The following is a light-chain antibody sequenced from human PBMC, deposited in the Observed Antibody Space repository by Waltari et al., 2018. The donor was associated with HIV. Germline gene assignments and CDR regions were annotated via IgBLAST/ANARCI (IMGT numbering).Light chain of an antibody. V-gene: IGKV1-5*03. Sequence: DIQMTQSPSTLSASEGDRVTITCRASQSISSWLAWYQQKPGKAPKLLIYKASSLESGVPSRFSGSGSGTEFTLTISSLQPDDFATYYCQQYNTFTWTFGQGTKVEI. CDR2: KAS. J-gene: IGKJ1*01. CDR1: QSISSW. CDR3: QQYNTFTWT.